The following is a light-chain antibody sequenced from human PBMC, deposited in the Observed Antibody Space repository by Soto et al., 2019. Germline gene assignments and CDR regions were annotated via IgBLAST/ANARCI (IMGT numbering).Light chain of an antibody. V-gene: IGLV2-14*01. Sequence: QSALTQPASVSGSPGQSITISCTGTSSDVGGYNYVSWYQQHPGQAPKLMIYDVSNRPSGVSNRFSGSKSGNTASLTISGLQEEDEADYYCSSYTSSSTHYVFGTGTKVTVL. CDR2: DVS. CDR3: SSYTSSSTHYV. J-gene: IGLJ1*01. CDR1: SSDVGGYNY.